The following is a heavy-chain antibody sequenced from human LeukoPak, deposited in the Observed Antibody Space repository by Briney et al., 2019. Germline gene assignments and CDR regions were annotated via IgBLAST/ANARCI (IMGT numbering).Heavy chain of an antibody. CDR2: INPNSGGT. V-gene: IGHV1-2*02. Sequence: VASVKVSCKASGYTFTGYYMHWVRQAPGQGLEWMGWINPNSGGTNYAQKFQGRVTMTRDTSISTAYMELSRLRSDDTAVYYCARVVVRGIAVAGTGYWGQGTLVTVSS. CDR1: GYTFTGYY. CDR3: ARVVVRGIAVAGTGY. J-gene: IGHJ4*02. D-gene: IGHD6-19*01.